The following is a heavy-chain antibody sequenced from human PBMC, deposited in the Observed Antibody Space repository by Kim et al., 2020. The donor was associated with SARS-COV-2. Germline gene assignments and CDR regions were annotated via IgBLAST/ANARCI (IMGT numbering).Heavy chain of an antibody. CDR3: ARVGLGDGYTGAVYY. CDR2: IYYSGST. CDR1: GGSISSYY. V-gene: IGHV4-59*13. D-gene: IGHD5-12*01. Sequence: SETLSLTCTVSGGSISSYYWSWIRQPPGKGLEWIGYIYYSGSTNYNPSLKSRVTISVDTSKNQFSLKLSSVTAADTAVYYCARVGLGDGYTGAVYYWGQGTLVTVSS. J-gene: IGHJ4*02.